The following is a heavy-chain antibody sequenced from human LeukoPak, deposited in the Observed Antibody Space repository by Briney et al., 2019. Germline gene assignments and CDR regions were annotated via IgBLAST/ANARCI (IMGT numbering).Heavy chain of an antibody. CDR3: ARSGCRSTSCYLPVD. J-gene: IGHJ4*02. CDR2: ISSSGNTI. Sequence: LTGGSLRLSCAASGFTFSSYEMNWVRQAPGKGLEWVSYISSSGNTIHYADSVKGRFTISRDNAKNSLYLQMNSLRAEDTAVYYCARSGCRSTSCYLPVDWGQGTPVTVSS. CDR1: GFTFSSYE. V-gene: IGHV3-48*03. D-gene: IGHD2-2*01.